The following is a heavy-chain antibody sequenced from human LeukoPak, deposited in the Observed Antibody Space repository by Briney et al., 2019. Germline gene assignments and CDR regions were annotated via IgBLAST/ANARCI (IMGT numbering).Heavy chain of an antibody. CDR1: GFTFSSYA. V-gene: IGHV3-53*01. Sequence: GGSLRLSCAASGFTFSSYAMSWVRQAPGKGLEWVSILYSDGSTYYADSVKGRFAISRDNSKNTLYLLMNSLRAEDTAVYYCTRDHWLAFQHWGQGTLVTVSS. CDR2: LYSDGST. D-gene: IGHD6-19*01. CDR3: TRDHWLAFQH. J-gene: IGHJ1*01.